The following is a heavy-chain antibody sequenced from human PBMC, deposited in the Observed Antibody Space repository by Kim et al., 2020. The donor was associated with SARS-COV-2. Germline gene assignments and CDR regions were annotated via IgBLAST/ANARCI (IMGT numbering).Heavy chain of an antibody. CDR3: ASGVIASDY. Sequence: GSTNYNPYLKSRVTISVDTSKNQFSLKLSSVTAADTAVYYCASGVIASDYWGQGTLVTVSS. V-gene: IGHV4-59*09. CDR2: GST. J-gene: IGHJ4*02. D-gene: IGHD2-21*01.